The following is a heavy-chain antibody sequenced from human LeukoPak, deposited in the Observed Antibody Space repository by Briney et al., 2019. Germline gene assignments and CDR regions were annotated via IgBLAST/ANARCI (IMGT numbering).Heavy chain of an antibody. CDR1: GGSISSGSYY. J-gene: IGHJ6*02. CDR2: IYTSGST. Sequence: PSQTLSLTCTVFGGSISSGSYYWSWIRQSAGKGLEWIGRIYTSGSTNYNPSLKSRVTISVDTSKNQFSLKLSSVTAADTAVYYCARDYKRYSYYYYGMDVWGQGTTVTVSS. CDR3: ARDYKRYSYYYYGMDV. D-gene: IGHD2-21*01. V-gene: IGHV4-61*02.